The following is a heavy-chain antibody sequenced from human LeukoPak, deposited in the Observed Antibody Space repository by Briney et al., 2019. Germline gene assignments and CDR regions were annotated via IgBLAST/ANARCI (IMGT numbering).Heavy chain of an antibody. CDR1: GFTFSSYA. V-gene: IGHV3-30*01. Sequence: GGSLRLSCAASGFTFSSYAMHWVRQAPGKGLEWVAVISYDGSNKYYADSVKGRFTISRDNSKNTLYLQMNSLRAEDTAVYYCARDPQGLDGDYYYYYMDVWGKGTTVTVSS. CDR3: ARDPQGLDGDYYYYYMDV. J-gene: IGHJ6*03. D-gene: IGHD3/OR15-3a*01. CDR2: ISYDGSNK.